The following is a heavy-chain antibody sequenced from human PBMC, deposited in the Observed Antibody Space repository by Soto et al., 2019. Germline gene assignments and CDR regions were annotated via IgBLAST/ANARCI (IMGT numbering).Heavy chain of an antibody. Sequence: QVQLQESGPGLVKPSETLSLTCAVSGYSITSSSFWGWIRQPPGKGLEWIGSIHLGGTTYYDSSPKSRLTISVDTSRNEFSLKLSSVTAADTAVYYCARPRPNFGAVDSWGQGALVTVST. CDR2: IHLGGTT. V-gene: IGHV4-38-2*01. CDR3: ARPRPNFGAVDS. CDR1: GYSITSSSF. D-gene: IGHD3-10*01. J-gene: IGHJ4*02.